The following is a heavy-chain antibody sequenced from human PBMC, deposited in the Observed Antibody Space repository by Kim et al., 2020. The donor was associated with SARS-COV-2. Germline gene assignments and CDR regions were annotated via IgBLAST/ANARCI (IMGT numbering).Heavy chain of an antibody. Sequence: ASVKVSCKASGYTFTSYAMNWVRQAPGQGLEWMGWINTNTGNPTYAQGFTGRFVFSLDTSVSTAYLQISSLKAEDTAVYYCASTGGYSSGWYEAPYYYYMDVWGKGTTVTVSS. CDR2: INTNTGNP. D-gene: IGHD6-19*01. CDR1: GYTFTSYA. V-gene: IGHV7-4-1*02. CDR3: ASTGGYSSGWYEAPYYYYMDV. J-gene: IGHJ6*03.